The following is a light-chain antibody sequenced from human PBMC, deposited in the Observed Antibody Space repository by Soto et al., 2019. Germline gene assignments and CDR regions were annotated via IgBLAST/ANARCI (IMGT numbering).Light chain of an antibody. Sequence: DIVMTQSPDSLAVSLGERATINCTSSQSLLYSSNNKNNLAWYQQKPGQPPKLLIYWASTRESGVPDRFSGCGSGTDFTLTISSLQAEDVAVYFCQQYYTTPQTFGQGTKLEIK. CDR2: WAS. V-gene: IGKV4-1*01. CDR1: QSLLYSSNNKNN. CDR3: QQYYTTPQT. J-gene: IGKJ2*01.